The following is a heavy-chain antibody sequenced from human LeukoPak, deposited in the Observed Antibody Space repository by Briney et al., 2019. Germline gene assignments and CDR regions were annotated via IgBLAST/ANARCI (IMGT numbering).Heavy chain of an antibody. Sequence: SVKVSCKASGGTFSSYAISWVRQAPGQGLEWMGRIIPIFGTANYAQKFQGRVTITADESTSTAYMELSSLRSEDTAVYYCARGTMVRGVIGNWFDPWGQGTLVTVSS. J-gene: IGHJ5*02. CDR2: IIPIFGTA. CDR1: GGTFSSYA. D-gene: IGHD3-10*01. CDR3: ARGTMVRGVIGNWFDP. V-gene: IGHV1-69*13.